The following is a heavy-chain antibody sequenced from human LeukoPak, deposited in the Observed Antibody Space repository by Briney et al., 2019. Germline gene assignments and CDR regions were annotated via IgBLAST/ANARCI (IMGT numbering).Heavy chain of an antibody. CDR3: ASNPEVGATIDY. CDR2: IYSSGRT. V-gene: IGHV4-61*02. D-gene: IGHD1-26*01. Sequence: ASETLSLTCTVSGGSISSGPYYWSWIRQPAGKGLEWIGRIYSSGRTNYNPSLKSRVTISLDTSKNQFSLKLSSVTAADTAVYYCASNPEVGATIDYWGQGTLVTISS. CDR1: GGSISSGPYY. J-gene: IGHJ4*02.